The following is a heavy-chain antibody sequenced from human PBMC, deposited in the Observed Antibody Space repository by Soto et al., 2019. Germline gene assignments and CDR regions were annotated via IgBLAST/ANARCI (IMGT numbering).Heavy chain of an antibody. Sequence: LRLSCAASGFTFSSYSMNWVRQAPGKGLEWVSYISSSSSTIYYADSVKGRFTISRDNAKNSLYLQMNSLRDEDTAVYYCAALSSGYKWHSFDIWGQGTMVTVSS. V-gene: IGHV3-48*02. D-gene: IGHD3-22*01. CDR3: AALSSGYKWHSFDI. CDR2: ISSSSSTI. J-gene: IGHJ3*02. CDR1: GFTFSSYS.